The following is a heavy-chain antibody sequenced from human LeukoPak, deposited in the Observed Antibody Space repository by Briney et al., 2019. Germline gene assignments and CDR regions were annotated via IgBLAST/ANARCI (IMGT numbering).Heavy chain of an antibody. CDR2: IYYSGST. J-gene: IGHJ4*02. V-gene: IGHV4-59*01. Sequence: SETLSLTCTVSGGSITNYYWNWIRQPPGKGLEWIGCIYYSGSTNYNPSLKSRVTISVDTSKNQFSLRLTSVSAADTAVYYCARGFDSKSTYFDYWGQGTLLTVSS. CDR3: ARGFDSKSTYFDY. CDR1: GGSITNYY. D-gene: IGHD5-12*01.